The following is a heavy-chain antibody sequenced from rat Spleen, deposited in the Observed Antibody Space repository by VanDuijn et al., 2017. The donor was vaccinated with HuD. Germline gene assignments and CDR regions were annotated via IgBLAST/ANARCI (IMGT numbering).Heavy chain of an antibody. V-gene: IGHV2-13*01. CDR1: GFSLISYA. CDR3: ARHAYGGYEAFDY. D-gene: IGHD1-11*01. Sequence: QVQLKESGPGLVQSSQTLSLTCNVSGFSLISYAVNWVRQPPGKGLEWMGGIWGDGSTNYNSALKSRLSISRDTSKSQVFLKVTSLQPEDTGTYYCARHAYGGYEAFDYWGQGVMVTVSS. CDR2: IWGDGST. J-gene: IGHJ2*01.